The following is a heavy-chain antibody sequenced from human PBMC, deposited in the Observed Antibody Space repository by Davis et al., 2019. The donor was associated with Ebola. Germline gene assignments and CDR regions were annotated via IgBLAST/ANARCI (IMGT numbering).Heavy chain of an antibody. Sequence: ASVKVSCKTFGYTFTSYGINWVRQAPGQGLEWMGWMNTNSGNTGYAQTFQGRVTMTRNTSISTAYLELSSLRSEDTTVYYCARDGGRGSAAAGTCLDYWGQGTLVTVSS. CDR1: GYTFTSYG. D-gene: IGHD6-13*01. CDR2: MNTNSGNT. CDR3: ARDGGRGSAAAGTCLDY. J-gene: IGHJ4*02. V-gene: IGHV1-8*02.